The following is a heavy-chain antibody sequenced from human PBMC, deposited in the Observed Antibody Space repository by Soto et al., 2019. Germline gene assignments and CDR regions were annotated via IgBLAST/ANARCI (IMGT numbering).Heavy chain of an antibody. V-gene: IGHV4-39*01. CDR1: CGSISSSSYY. J-gene: IGHJ5*02. CDR3: ASGVDDFSPHHLNWFDP. CDR2: IYYSGST. Sequence: SETLSLTCTVSCGSISSSSYYWGWIRQPPGKGLEWIGSIYYSGSTYYNPSLKSRVTISVDTSKNQFSLKLSSVTAADTAVYYCASGVDDFSPHHLNWFDPWGQGTLVTVSS. D-gene: IGHD3-3*01.